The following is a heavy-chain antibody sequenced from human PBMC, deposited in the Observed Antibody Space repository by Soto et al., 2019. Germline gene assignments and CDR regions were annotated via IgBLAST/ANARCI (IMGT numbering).Heavy chain of an antibody. CDR2: IKTETDGGTA. D-gene: IGHD3-3*01. V-gene: IGHV3-15*01. Sequence: EVHLVESGGGLVKPGGSLILSCSVSGFTFGNAWMSWVRQGPGKGLEWVGRIKTETDGGTADYAAPVKGRFTISRDDSKRTLHLQMNSLKIEDTAVYYCARDITSITVAGVLKMGLPDSWGQGTLVTVSS. CDR3: ARDITSITVAGVLKMGLPDS. CDR1: GFTFGNAW. J-gene: IGHJ4*02.